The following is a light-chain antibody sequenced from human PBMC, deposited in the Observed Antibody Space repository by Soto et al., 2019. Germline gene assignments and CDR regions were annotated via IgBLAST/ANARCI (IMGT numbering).Light chain of an antibody. V-gene: IGLV1-40*01. CDR2: GNS. J-gene: IGLJ2*01. Sequence: QSVLTQPPSVSGAPGQRVTISCTGSSSNIGAGYDVHWYQHLPGTAPKLLICGNSNRPSGVPDRFSGSKSGTSASLAITGLQAEDEADYYCQSYDSSLSGSIFGGGTKVTVL. CDR1: SSNIGAGYD. CDR3: QSYDSSLSGSI.